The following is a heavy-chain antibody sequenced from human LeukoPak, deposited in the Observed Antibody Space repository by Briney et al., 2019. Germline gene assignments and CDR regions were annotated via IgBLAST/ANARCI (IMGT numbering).Heavy chain of an antibody. CDR3: ARGRYYYDSSGYPNLDY. Sequence: ASVKVSCKASGYTFTSYGISWVRQAPGQGLEWMGWISAYNGNTNYAQKLQGRVTMTTDTSTSTAYMELRSLRSDDTAVYYCARGRYYYDSSGYPNLDYWGQGTLVTVSS. J-gene: IGHJ4*02. CDR2: ISAYNGNT. D-gene: IGHD3-22*01. CDR1: GYTFTSYG. V-gene: IGHV1-18*01.